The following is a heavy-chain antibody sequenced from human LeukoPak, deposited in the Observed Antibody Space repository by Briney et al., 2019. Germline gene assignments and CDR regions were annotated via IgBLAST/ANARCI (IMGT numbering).Heavy chain of an antibody. D-gene: IGHD5-12*01. CDR2: IYPDDSDI. Sequence: GESLKISCKGFGYTFTSYWIGWVRQMPGKGLEWMGIIYPDDSDITYSPSFQGQVTISADKSISTAYLQWGSLKASDTAMYYCARQPPSGYDVAYDIWGQGTMVTVSS. J-gene: IGHJ3*02. CDR1: GYTFTSYW. V-gene: IGHV5-51*01. CDR3: ARQPPSGYDVAYDI.